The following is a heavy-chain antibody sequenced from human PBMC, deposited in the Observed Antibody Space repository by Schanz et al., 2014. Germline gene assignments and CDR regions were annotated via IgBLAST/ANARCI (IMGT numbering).Heavy chain of an antibody. Sequence: EVQLVESGGGLVQPGRSLRLSCVASGFRFDDYAMHWVRQAPGKGLEWVSGMSWNAGSLGYGDSVKGRFTISRDNAKNSLYLQMNSLRAEDTAVYYCAGAVATIRADSFDIWGQGTMVAGSS. D-gene: IGHD5-12*01. CDR1: GFRFDDYA. CDR2: MSWNAGSL. CDR3: AGAVATIRADSFDI. V-gene: IGHV3-9*01. J-gene: IGHJ3*02.